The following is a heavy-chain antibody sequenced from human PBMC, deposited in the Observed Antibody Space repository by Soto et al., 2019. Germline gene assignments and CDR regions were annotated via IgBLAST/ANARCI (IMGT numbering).Heavy chain of an antibody. CDR3: VKNLLRGPYNWFDP. CDR2: ISSSSSTI. J-gene: IGHJ5*02. V-gene: IGHV3-48*02. CDR1: GFTFSSYS. Sequence: EVQLVESGGGLVQPGGSLRLSCAASGFTFSSYSMNWVRQAPGKGLEWVSYISSSSSTIYYADSVKGRFTISRDNAKNSLYLQMNSLRDEDTAVYYCVKNLLRGPYNWFDPWGQGTLVTVSS. D-gene: IGHD2-2*01.